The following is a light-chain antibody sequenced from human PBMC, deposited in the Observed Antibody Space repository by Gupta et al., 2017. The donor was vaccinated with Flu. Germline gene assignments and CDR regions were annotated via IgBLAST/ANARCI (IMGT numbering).Light chain of an antibody. CDR3: AAWDDSLNGVV. J-gene: IGLJ2*01. Sequence: QSVLTQPPSASGTPGQRVTISFSGSSSNIGSNTVNWYQQLPGTAPKLLNYSNNQRPSGVPDRVSGSKSGTSASLAISGLQSEDEADYYCAAWDDSLNGVVFGGGTKLTVL. CDR2: SNN. CDR1: SSNIGSNT. V-gene: IGLV1-44*01.